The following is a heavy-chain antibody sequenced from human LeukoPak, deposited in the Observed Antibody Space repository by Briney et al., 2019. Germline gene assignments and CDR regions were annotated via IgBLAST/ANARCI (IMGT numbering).Heavy chain of an antibody. D-gene: IGHD2-15*01. V-gene: IGHV3-23*01. Sequence: GGSLRLSCAASGFTFSSYAMSWVRQAPGKELEWVSAISGSGGSTYYADSVKGRFTISRDNSKNTLYLQMNSLRAEDTAVYYCAKDRGVVVVAATYLHWGQGTLVTVSS. CDR3: AKDRGVVVVAATYLH. J-gene: IGHJ4*02. CDR1: GFTFSSYA. CDR2: ISGSGGST.